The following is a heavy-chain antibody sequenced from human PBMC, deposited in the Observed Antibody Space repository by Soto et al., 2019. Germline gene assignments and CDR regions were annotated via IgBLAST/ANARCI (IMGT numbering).Heavy chain of an antibody. J-gene: IGHJ4*02. CDR2: ISWNSGSI. V-gene: IGHV3-9*01. D-gene: IGHD2-15*01. CDR3: AIIAATFLGY. Sequence: EVQLVESGGGLVQPGRSLRLSCAASGFTFDDYAMHWVRQAPGKGLEWVSGISWNSGSIGYADSVKGRFTISRDNAKNSLYLQMNSLRAEDTALYYCAIIAATFLGYWGQGTLVTVSS. CDR1: GFTFDDYA.